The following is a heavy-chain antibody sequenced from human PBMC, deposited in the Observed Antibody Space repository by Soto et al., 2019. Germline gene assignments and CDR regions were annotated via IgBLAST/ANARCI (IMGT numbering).Heavy chain of an antibody. CDR3: ARTYLGYCSRTPCYFSDY. CDR2: IYYSGST. Sequence: PSETLSLTCTVSGGSISSGGYYWSWIRQHPGKGLEWIGYIYYSGSTYYNPSLKSRVTISVDTSKNQFSLKLSSVPAADTAVYYCARTYLGYCSRTPCYFSDYWGQGTLVTVSS. D-gene: IGHD2-2*01. CDR1: GGSISSGGYY. V-gene: IGHV4-31*03. J-gene: IGHJ4*02.